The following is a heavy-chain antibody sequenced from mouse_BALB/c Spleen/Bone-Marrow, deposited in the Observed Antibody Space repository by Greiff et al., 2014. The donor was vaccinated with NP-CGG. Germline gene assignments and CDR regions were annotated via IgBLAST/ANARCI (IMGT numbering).Heavy chain of an antibody. J-gene: IGHJ3*01. CDR2: IPPGSGIT. CDR1: GYTFTSYW. D-gene: IGHD1-1*01. V-gene: IGHV1S41*01. Sequence: DLVKPGASVKLSCKASGYTFTSYWINWIKPRPGQGLEWIGRIPPGSGITYYNEMFKGKATLTVDTSSTTAYIQLSSLSSEDSAVYFCARGSYYYGSSSPWFAYWGQGTLVTVSA. CDR3: ARGSYYYGSSSPWFAY.